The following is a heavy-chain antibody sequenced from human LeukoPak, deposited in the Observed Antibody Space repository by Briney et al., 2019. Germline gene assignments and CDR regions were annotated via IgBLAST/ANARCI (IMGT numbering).Heavy chain of an antibody. CDR2: INHSGST. CDR1: GGSFSGYY. V-gene: IGHV4-34*01. J-gene: IGHJ4*02. D-gene: IGHD6-6*01. CDR3: ASSRGQLALRGWWY. Sequence: PSEILSLTCAVYGGSFSGYYWSWIRQPPGKGLEWIGEINHSGSTNYNPSLKSRVTISVDTSKNQFSLKLSSVTAADTAVYYCASSRGQLALRGWWYWGQGTLVTVSS.